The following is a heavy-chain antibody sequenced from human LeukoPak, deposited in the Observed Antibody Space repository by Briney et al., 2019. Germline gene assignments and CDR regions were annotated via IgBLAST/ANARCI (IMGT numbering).Heavy chain of an antibody. CDR1: GFTVSSNY. CDR3: AGIHCGGDCYSLGWYFDL. J-gene: IGHJ2*01. Sequence: GGSLRLSCAASGFTVSSNYMSWVRQAPGKGLEWVSVIYSGGSTYYADSVKGRFTISRDNSKNTLYLQMNSLRAEDTAVYYCAGIHCGGDCYSLGWYFDLWGRGTLVTVSS. CDR2: IYSGGST. V-gene: IGHV3-53*01. D-gene: IGHD2-21*02.